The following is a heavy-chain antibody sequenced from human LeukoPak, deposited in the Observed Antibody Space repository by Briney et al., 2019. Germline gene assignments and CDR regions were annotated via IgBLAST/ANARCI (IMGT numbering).Heavy chain of an antibody. D-gene: IGHD5-24*01. V-gene: IGHV3-23*01. CDR2: ISGSGGST. CDR3: AKTRDGYNYYFDY. J-gene: IGHJ4*02. Sequence: GGSLRLSCAASGFTFSSFAMSWVRQAPGKGLEWVSAISGSGGSTYYADSVKGRFTISRDNSKNTLYLQMNSLRAEDTTVYYCAKTRDGYNYYFDYWGQGTLVTVSS. CDR1: GFTFSSFA.